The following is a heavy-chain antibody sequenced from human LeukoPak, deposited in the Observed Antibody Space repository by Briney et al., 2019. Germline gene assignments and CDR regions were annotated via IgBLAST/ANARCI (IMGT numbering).Heavy chain of an antibody. J-gene: IGHJ5*02. Sequence: GGSLRLSCAASGFTFSSYSMNWVRQAPGKGLEWVSSISSSSSYIYYADSVKGRFTISRDNAKNSLYLQMNSLRAEDTAVYYCARAVIVVVPAASYDWFDPWGQGTLVTVSS. D-gene: IGHD2-2*01. CDR2: ISSSSSYI. CDR1: GFTFSSYS. V-gene: IGHV3-21*01. CDR3: ARAVIVVVPAASYDWFDP.